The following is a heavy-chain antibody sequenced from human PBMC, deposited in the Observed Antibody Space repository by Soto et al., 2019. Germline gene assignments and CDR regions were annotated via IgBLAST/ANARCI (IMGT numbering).Heavy chain of an antibody. V-gene: IGHV1-69*13. D-gene: IGHD5-12*01. CDR2: IIPIFGTA. J-gene: IGHJ6*02. CDR1: GGTFSSYA. CDR3: ARDKMAGYNYFEGMDV. Sequence: ASVKVSCKASGGTFSSYAISWVRQAPGQGLEWMGGIIPIFGTANYAQKFQGRVTITADESTSTAYMELSSLRSEDTAVYYCARDKMAGYNYFEGMDVWGQGTTVTVSS.